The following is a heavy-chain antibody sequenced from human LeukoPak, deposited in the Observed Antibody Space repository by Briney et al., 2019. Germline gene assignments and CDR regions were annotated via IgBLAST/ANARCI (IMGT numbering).Heavy chain of an antibody. CDR2: INHSGST. J-gene: IGHJ3*02. CDR1: GGSFSGYY. D-gene: IGHD1-26*01. CDR3: ARGRWELKRRAFDI. V-gene: IGHV4-34*01. Sequence: SETLSLTCAVYGGSFSGYYWSWIRRPPGKGLEWIGEINHSGSTNYNPSLKSRVTISVDTSKNQFSPKLSSVTAADTAVYYCARGRWELKRRAFDIWGQGTMVTVSS.